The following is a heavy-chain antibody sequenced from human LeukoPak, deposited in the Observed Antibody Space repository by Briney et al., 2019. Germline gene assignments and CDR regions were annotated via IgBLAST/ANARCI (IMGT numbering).Heavy chain of an antibody. D-gene: IGHD3-10*01. CDR3: ARGAYFYGSGINWFDP. CDR2: IYTTGST. Sequence: SETLSLTCTVSGGSISSTSYYWSWIRQPAGQGLEWIGHIYTTGSTNYNPSLKSRVTISLDASKNQFSLKLSSVTAADTAVYYCARGAYFYGSGINWFDPWGQGTLITVSS. CDR1: GGSISSTSYY. V-gene: IGHV4-61*09. J-gene: IGHJ5*02.